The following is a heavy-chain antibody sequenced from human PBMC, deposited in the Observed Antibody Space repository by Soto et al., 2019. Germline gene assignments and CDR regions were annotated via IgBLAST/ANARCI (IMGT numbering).Heavy chain of an antibody. CDR1: GFSFSKYA. CDR3: ARQFWDYDYYGMDV. V-gene: IGHV3-21*01. J-gene: IGHJ6*02. CDR2: ISSSGYYI. Sequence: EVQLVESGGGLVKPGGSLTLSCVASGFSFSKYAMNWVRQAPGKGLEWVSSISSSGYYIHYADSVKGRFTVSRDTASNSVLLQMNSLRGEDTAVYFCARQFWDYDYYGMDVWGQGTTVTVSS. D-gene: IGHD7-27*01.